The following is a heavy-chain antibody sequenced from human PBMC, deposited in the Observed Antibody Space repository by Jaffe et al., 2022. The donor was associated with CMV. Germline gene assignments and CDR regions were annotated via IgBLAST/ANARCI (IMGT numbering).Heavy chain of an antibody. Sequence: QVQLQQSGPGLVKPSQTLSLTCAISGDSVSSNSAAWNWIRQSPSRGLEWLGRTYYRSKWYNDYAVSVKSRITINPDTSKNQFSLQLNSVTPEDTAVYYCARGLMTTVKWGIYYFDYWGQGTLVTVSS. D-gene: IGHD4-4*01. CDR2: TYYRSKWYN. CDR3: ARGLMTTVKWGIYYFDY. J-gene: IGHJ4*02. V-gene: IGHV6-1*01. CDR1: GDSVSSNSAA.